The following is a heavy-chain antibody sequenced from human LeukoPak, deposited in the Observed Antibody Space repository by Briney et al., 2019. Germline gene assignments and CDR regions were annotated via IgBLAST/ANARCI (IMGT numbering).Heavy chain of an antibody. CDR2: IIPMLGVA. D-gene: IGHD1-26*01. Sequence: SVKVSCKASGGTFSSYTITWVRQAPGQGLEWMGRIIPMLGVANYAQKFQGRVTITADKSTSTAYMELNSLRSEDTAVYYCARNSGSYYALDCWGQGTLVTVSS. CDR3: ARNSGSYYALDC. J-gene: IGHJ4*02. V-gene: IGHV1-69*02. CDR1: GGTFSSYT.